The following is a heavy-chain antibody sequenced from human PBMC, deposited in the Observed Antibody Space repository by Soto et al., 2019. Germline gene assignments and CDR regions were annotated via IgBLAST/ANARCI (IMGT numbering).Heavy chain of an antibody. V-gene: IGHV3-15*01. Sequence: EVQLVESGGGLVKPGGSLRLSCAASGFTFSNAWMSWVRQAPGKGLEWVGRIKSKTDGGTTDYAAPVKGRFTISRDDSKNTLYLQMNSLKTEDTAVYYCTTGARFGESDAFDIWGQGTMVTVSS. D-gene: IGHD3-10*01. CDR3: TTGARFGESDAFDI. J-gene: IGHJ3*02. CDR2: IKSKTDGGTT. CDR1: GFTFSNAW.